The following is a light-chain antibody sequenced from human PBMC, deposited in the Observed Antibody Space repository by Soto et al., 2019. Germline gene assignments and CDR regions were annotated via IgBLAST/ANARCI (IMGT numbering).Light chain of an antibody. J-gene: IGKJ1*01. V-gene: IGKV3-15*01. Sequence: EIVMTQSPATLSVSPGERATLSCRASQSIGTNLAWYQQKPGQAPRLLIYGASTRATGIPARFGGSGSGTEFTLTISSLQSEDFAVYHCHQYNKWPPGTFGQGTNVEIK. CDR2: GAS. CDR1: QSIGTN. CDR3: HQYNKWPPGT.